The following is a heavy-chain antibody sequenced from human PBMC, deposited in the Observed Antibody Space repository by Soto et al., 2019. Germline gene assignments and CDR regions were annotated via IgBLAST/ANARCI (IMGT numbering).Heavy chain of an antibody. V-gene: IGHV4-59*01. CDR2: IYYSGST. CDR3: AREGEKYYFDY. Sequence: SETLSLTCTVSGGSISSYYWSWIRQPPGKGLEWIGYIYYSGSTNYNPSLKSRVTISVDTSKNQFSLKLSSVTAADTAVYYCAREGEKYYFDYWGQGTLVTVSS. CDR1: GGSISSYY. D-gene: IGHD3-16*01. J-gene: IGHJ4*02.